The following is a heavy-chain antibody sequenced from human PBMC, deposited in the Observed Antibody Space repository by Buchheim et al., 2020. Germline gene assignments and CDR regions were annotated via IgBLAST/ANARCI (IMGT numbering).Heavy chain of an antibody. J-gene: IGHJ4*02. V-gene: IGHV4-59*08. CDR1: GVSISNYY. CDR2: IYYSGRS. D-gene: IGHD6-13*01. CDR3: ATNPSHSGYTDDY. Sequence: QVQLQESGPGLVKPSETLSLTCIVSGVSISNYYWSWIRQSPGKGLEWIGSIYYSGRSNHNPSLKSRVTISVETSKNQFSLDLNSVTAADTAVYYCATNPSHSGYTDDYWGQG.